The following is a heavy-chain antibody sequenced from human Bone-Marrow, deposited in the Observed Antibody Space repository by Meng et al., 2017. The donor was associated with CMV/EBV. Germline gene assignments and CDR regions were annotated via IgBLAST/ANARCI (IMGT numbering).Heavy chain of an antibody. CDR3: ARASSRLRLYASFDY. CDR1: GFTFSRYS. D-gene: IGHD4-23*01. V-gene: IGHV1-18*01. CDR2: IPAYHRNP. J-gene: IGHJ4*02. Sequence: SGFTFSRYSSSSVRHALGQRPEWLRCIPAYHRNPNYSQKFPGIVTMTTDTSTSTAYMELRSLRSDATAVYYCARASSRLRLYASFDYWGQGTLVTVSS.